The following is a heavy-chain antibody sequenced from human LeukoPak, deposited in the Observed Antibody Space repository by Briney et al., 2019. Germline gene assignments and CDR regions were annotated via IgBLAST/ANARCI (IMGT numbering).Heavy chain of an antibody. V-gene: IGHV1-8*02. CDR2: MNPNCGNT. J-gene: IGHJ4*02. CDR3: ARGLYDILTGYADY. CDR1: GYTFTSYG. Sequence: ASVKVSCKASGYTFTSYGISWVRQAPGQGLEWMGWMNPNCGNTGYAQKFQGRVTMTRNTSISTAYMELSSLRSEDMAVYYCARGLYDILTGYADYWGQGTLVTVSS. D-gene: IGHD3-9*01.